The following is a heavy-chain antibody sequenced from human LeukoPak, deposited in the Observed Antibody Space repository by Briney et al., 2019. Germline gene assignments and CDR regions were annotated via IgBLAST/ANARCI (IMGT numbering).Heavy chain of an antibody. CDR2: IKHSGTT. J-gene: IGHJ6*03. CDR1: GGSFSAYY. CDR3: ASSRGYSSSLWYYYMDV. D-gene: IGHD6-13*01. Sequence: SETLSLTCAVYGGSFSAYYCSWVRRPPGKGLEWIAEIKHSGTTNYKPSLKSRVPISIDTSKNQCSLKLSSVTAADTAVYYCASSRGYSSSLWYYYMDVWGKGTMVTVSS. V-gene: IGHV4-34*01.